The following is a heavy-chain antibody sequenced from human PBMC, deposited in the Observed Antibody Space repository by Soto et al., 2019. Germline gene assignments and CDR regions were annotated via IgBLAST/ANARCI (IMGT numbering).Heavy chain of an antibody. CDR3: AKRGPGGIVVVISATTGDFDY. D-gene: IGHD2-15*01. V-gene: IGHV3-23*01. CDR2: ISGSGGRT. J-gene: IGHJ4*02. Sequence: EVQLLESGGGLVHPGGSLRLSCAASGFTFSGYAMNWVRQAPGKGLEWVSGISGSGGRTYYADSVKGRFTISRDNSKNTLYLQLNSLIAEDTAVYYCAKRGPGGIVVVISATTGDFDYWGQGTLVTVSS. CDR1: GFTFSGYA.